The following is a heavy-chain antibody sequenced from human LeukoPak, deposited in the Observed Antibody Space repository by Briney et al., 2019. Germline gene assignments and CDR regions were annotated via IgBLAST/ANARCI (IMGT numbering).Heavy chain of an antibody. J-gene: IGHJ4*02. V-gene: IGHV4-39*07. D-gene: IGHD5-24*01. CDR3: ARAPRDGYNYFEY. CDR1: GGSISSRSYY. CDR2: MYYSGSI. Sequence: SETLSLTCTVSGGSISSRSYYWGWIRQPPGKVLEWIGTMYYSGSIYYNPSLKSRVTISVDTSKNQSSLRLSSVTAADTAVYYCARAPRDGYNYFEYWGQGTLVTVSS.